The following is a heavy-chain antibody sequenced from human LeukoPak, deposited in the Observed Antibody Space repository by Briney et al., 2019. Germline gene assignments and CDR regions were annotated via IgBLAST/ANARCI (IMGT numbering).Heavy chain of an antibody. CDR3: AREPLLGAFDI. D-gene: IGHD3-16*01. CDR2: ILPNGGVT. Sequence: ASVKVSCKASGYTFTGYYIHWVRQAPGQGLEWMGWILPNGGVTNYAQKFQGRVTMTRDTSISTAYMELSRLRSDDTAVYYCAREPLLGAFDIWGQGTMVTVSS. CDR1: GYTFTGYY. J-gene: IGHJ3*02. V-gene: IGHV1-2*02.